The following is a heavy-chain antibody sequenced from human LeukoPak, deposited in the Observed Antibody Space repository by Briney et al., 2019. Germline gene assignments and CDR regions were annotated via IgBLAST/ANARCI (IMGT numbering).Heavy chain of an antibody. Sequence: PGGSLRLSCAVSGFTFSSYGMHWVRQTPGKGLEWVAFIRYDGSSKYSADSVKGRFTISRDNSKNTLFLQMKSLRAEGSRMYYFAKEGGGPLEMSTIKGLDYWGQGTLVTVSS. J-gene: IGHJ4*02. CDR1: GFTFSSYG. CDR3: AKEGGGPLEMSTIKGLDY. CDR2: IRYDGSSK. V-gene: IGHV3-30*02. D-gene: IGHD5-24*01.